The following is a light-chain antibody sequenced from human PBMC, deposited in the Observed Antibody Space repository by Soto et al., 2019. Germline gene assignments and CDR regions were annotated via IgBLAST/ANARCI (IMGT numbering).Light chain of an antibody. Sequence: DIQMTQSPSTLSASVGDRVTITCRASQSISSWLAWYQQKPGKAPKLLIYKASSLESGVPSTYRGSGSETEFTLTISSLQPDDFLTDSAHHYNNNPSPLGQ. CDR1: QSISSW. J-gene: IGKJ1*01. CDR2: KAS. CDR3: HHYNNNPSP. V-gene: IGKV1-5*03.